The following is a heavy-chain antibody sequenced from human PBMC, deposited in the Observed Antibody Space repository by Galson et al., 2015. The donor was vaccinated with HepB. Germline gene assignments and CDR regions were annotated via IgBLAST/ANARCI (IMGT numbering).Heavy chain of an antibody. CDR1: GFAFNNAW. CDR3: TTDVYFSSYWSWLDP. CDR2: IKSKTDGGTT. D-gene: IGHD2-2*01. V-gene: IGHV3-15*01. J-gene: IGHJ5*02. Sequence: SLRLSCAASGFAFNNAWMNWVRQAPGKGLEWVGRIKSKTDGGTTEYAAPVKGRFTISSDDSRNTLYLQMHSLKTDDTAVYYCTTDVYFSSYWSWLDPWGQGNLVTVSS.